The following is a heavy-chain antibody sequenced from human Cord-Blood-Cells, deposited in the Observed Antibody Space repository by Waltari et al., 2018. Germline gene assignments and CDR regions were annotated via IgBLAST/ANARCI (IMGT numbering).Heavy chain of an antibody. Sequence: EVQLVESGGGLVKPGGSLRLSCAASGFTFSNAWMSWVRQAPGKGLEWVGRIKSKTDGGTTDYAAPVKGRFTISRDDSKNTLYLQMNSLKTEDTAVYYCTAQAETGDITASWTGGQGTLVTVSS. CDR2: IKSKTDGGTT. CDR1: GFTFSNAW. V-gene: IGHV3-15*01. D-gene: IGHD7-27*01. CDR3: TAQAETGDITASWT. J-gene: IGHJ4*02.